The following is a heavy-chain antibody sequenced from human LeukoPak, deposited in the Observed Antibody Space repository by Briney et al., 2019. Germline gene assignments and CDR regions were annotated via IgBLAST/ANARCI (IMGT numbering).Heavy chain of an antibody. V-gene: IGHV4-4*07. CDR2: IHSSGIT. CDR3: ARTKGYCSGGSCYSSWFDP. CDR1: GGSISSSY. D-gene: IGHD2-15*01. Sequence: SETLSLTCTVSGGSISSSYWSWIRQPAGKGLDWIGRIHSSGITNYNPSLNSRVTMSADTSKNQFSVRLTSVTAADTAVYYCARTKGYCSGGSCYSSWFDPWGQGTLVTVSS. J-gene: IGHJ5*02.